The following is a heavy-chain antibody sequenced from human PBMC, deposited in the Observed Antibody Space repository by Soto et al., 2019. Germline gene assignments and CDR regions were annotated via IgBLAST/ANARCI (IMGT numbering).Heavy chain of an antibody. CDR1: GFTFSSYW. Sequence: PGGSLRLSCAASGFTFSSYWMSWVRQAPGKGLEWVANIKQDGSEKYYVESVKGRITISRDNARNSLFLQMNSLRVEDTAVYYCVSFEAIGSWGQGTLVTVSS. CDR2: IKQDGSEK. V-gene: IGHV3-7*01. J-gene: IGHJ4*02. CDR3: VSFEAIGS.